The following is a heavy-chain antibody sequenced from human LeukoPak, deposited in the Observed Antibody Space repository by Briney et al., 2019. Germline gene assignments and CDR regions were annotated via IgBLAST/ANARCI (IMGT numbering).Heavy chain of an antibody. D-gene: IGHD1-26*01. J-gene: IGHJ5*02. Sequence: GASVKVSCKASGYTFTGYYMHWVRQAPGQGLEWMGWINPNSGGTNYAQKFQGRVTMTRDTSISTAYMELSRLRSDDTAVYYCARDLVELTLVANWSDPWGQGTLVTVSS. V-gene: IGHV1-2*02. CDR1: GYTFTGYY. CDR3: ARDLVELTLVANWSDP. CDR2: INPNSGGT.